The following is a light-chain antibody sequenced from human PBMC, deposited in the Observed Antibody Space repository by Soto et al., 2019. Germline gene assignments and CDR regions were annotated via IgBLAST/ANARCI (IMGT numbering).Light chain of an antibody. CDR1: SGHSSYA. Sequence: QSVLTQSPSASASLGASVKLTCTLSSGHSSYAIAWHQQQPEKGPRYFMKLNSDGSHSKGDGIPDRFSGSSSGAERYLTTSSLQSEDEADYYCQTWGTGIQVFGTGTKVTVL. CDR2: LNSDGSH. V-gene: IGLV4-69*01. CDR3: QTWGTGIQV. J-gene: IGLJ1*01.